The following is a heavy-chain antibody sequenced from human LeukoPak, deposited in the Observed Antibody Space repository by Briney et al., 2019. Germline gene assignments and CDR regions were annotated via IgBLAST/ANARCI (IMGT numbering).Heavy chain of an antibody. Sequence: GGSLRLSCAASGFTFSSYAMSWVRQAPGKGLEWVSVISGSGSSTYYADSVKGRFTISRDNAKNSLYLQMNSLRAEDTAVYYCARDPYPKWLVLGWFDPWGQGTLVTVSS. D-gene: IGHD6-19*01. V-gene: IGHV3-23*01. CDR3: ARDPYPKWLVLGWFDP. CDR2: ISGSGSST. CDR1: GFTFSSYA. J-gene: IGHJ5*02.